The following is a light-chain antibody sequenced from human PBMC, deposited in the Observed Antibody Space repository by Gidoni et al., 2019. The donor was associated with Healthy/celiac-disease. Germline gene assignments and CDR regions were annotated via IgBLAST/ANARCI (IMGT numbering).Light chain of an antibody. CDR2: DVS. Sequence: SALTQPRAVSGSPGQSVTISCTGTSSDVGGYNYVSGYQQHPGKAPKLMIYDVSKRPSGVPDRFSGAKSGNTASLTISGLQAEDEADYYCCSYAGSYTFGFGGGTKLTVL. CDR3: CSYAGSYTFG. J-gene: IGLJ3*02. CDR1: SSDVGGYNY. V-gene: IGLV2-11*01.